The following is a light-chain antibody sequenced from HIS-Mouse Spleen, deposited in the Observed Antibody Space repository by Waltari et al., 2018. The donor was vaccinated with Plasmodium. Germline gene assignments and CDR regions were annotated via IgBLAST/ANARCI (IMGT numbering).Light chain of an antibody. CDR3: YSTDSSGNHRV. CDR1: ALPKEY. Sequence: YELTQPPSVSVSPGPTARITCSGDALPKEYAYWYTQKSGQAPVLVIYEDSKRPPGIPERFSGSSSGTMATLTISGAQVEDEADYYCYSTDSSGNHRVFGGGTKLTVL. V-gene: IGLV3-10*01. J-gene: IGLJ3*02. CDR2: EDS.